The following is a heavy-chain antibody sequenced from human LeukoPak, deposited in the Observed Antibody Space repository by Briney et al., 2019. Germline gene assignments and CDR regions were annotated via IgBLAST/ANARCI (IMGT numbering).Heavy chain of an antibody. D-gene: IGHD3-10*01. V-gene: IGHV3-21*01. CDR1: GFTFSRYS. CDR2: ITGSSDYI. Sequence: GGSLRLSCAASGFTFSRYSVNWVRQAPGKGLEWVSCITGSSDYIFYADSVRGRFAISRDNAKNSLYLQMNSLRAEDTAVYYCAKFKGHYGDSEYYFDYWGQGTLVTVSS. J-gene: IGHJ4*02. CDR3: AKFKGHYGDSEYYFDY.